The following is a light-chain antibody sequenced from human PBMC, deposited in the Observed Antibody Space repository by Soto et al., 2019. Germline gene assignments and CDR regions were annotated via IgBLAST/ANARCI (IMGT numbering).Light chain of an antibody. J-gene: IGLJ7*01. CDR1: SSDVGAYDF. V-gene: IGLV2-14*01. Sequence: QSALTQPASVSGSPGQSITISCTGTSSDVGAYDFVSWYQHSPGKAPKLVTFDVTHRPPGISDRFSGSKSANTASLTISGLQAADEADYFCKSYAGSNTYVFGSGTQLTVL. CDR2: DVT. CDR3: KSYAGSNTYV.